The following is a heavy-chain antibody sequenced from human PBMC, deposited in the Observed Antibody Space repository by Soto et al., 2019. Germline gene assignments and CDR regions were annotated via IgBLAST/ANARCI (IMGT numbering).Heavy chain of an antibody. D-gene: IGHD4-17*01. CDR2: IKQDGSEK. CDR3: ARGSDYGDYGDAFDV. J-gene: IGHJ3*01. V-gene: IGHV3-7*01. CDR1: GFTFSSYW. Sequence: PGGSLRLSCAASGFTFSSYWMSWVRQAPGKGLEWVANIKQDGSEKYYVDSVKGRFTISRDNAKNSLYLQMNSLRAEDTAVYYCARGSDYGDYGDAFDVWGQGTMVTVSS.